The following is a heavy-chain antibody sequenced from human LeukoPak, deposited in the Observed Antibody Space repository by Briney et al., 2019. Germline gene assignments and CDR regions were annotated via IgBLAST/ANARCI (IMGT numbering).Heavy chain of an antibody. J-gene: IGHJ4*02. D-gene: IGHD3-22*01. V-gene: IGHV3-21*01. Sequence: GGSLRLSCAASGFTFSGYTMNWVRQAPGRGLEWVSFISDTSSYIYYADSVKGRFTISRDNARNSLYLQMNSLRAEDTAVYYCARGQDYYDSSGYYYALDYWGQGTLVTVSS. CDR3: ARGQDYYDSSGYYYALDY. CDR2: ISDTSSYI. CDR1: GFTFSGYT.